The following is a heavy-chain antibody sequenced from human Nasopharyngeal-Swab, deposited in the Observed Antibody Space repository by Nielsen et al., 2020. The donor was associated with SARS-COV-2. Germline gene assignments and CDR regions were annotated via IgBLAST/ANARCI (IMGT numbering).Heavy chain of an antibody. Sequence: SGPTLVKPTQTLTLTCTFSGFSLSTSGMCVSWIRQPPGKALEWLARIDWDDDKYYSTSLKTRLTISKDTSKNQVVLTMTNIDPVDTATYYCARIRVGASNNWFDPWGQGTLVTVSS. J-gene: IGHJ5*02. V-gene: IGHV2-70*11. D-gene: IGHD1-26*01. CDR1: GFSLSTSGMC. CDR3: ARIRVGASNNWFDP. CDR2: IDWDDDK.